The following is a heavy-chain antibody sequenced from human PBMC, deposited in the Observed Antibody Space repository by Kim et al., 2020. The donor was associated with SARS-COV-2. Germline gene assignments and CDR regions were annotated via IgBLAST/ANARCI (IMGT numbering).Heavy chain of an antibody. J-gene: IGHJ4*02. V-gene: IGHV4-59*08. Sequence: SETLSLTCTVSGGSISNYYWSWIRQPPGKGLEWIGYIYYSGSTNYNPSLKSRVTISVDTSKKQFSLKLSSATAADTAVYYCARQGGYHSPFDYWGQGTLVTVSS. CDR3: ARQGGYHSPFDY. CDR2: IYYSGST. CDR1: GGSISNYY. D-gene: IGHD5-12*01.